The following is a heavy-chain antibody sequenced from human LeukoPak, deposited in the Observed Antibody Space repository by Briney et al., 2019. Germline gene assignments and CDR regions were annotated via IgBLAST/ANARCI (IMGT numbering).Heavy chain of an antibody. CDR1: GYTFTSYG. D-gene: IGHD6-13*01. J-gene: IGHJ4*02. Sequence: ASVKVSCKASGYTFTSYGISWVRQAPGQGLEWMGWISAYNGNTNYAQKLQGRVTMTTDTSTRTAYMELRSLRSDDTAVYYCARDGSRRGIAAAGDVDYWGQGTLVTVSS. V-gene: IGHV1-18*01. CDR2: ISAYNGNT. CDR3: ARDGSRRGIAAAGDVDY.